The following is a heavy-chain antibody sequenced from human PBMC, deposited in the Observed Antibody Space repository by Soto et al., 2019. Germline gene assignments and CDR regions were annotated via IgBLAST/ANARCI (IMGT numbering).Heavy chain of an antibody. CDR3: ARAPYYYDSRGFWAY. D-gene: IGHD3-22*01. CDR1: GFTFSSYS. V-gene: IGHV3-21*01. CDR2: ISSSSSYI. J-gene: IGHJ4*02. Sequence: LRLSCAASGFTFSSYSMNWVRQAPGKGLEWVSSISSSSSYIYYADSVKGRFTISRDNAKNSLYLQMNSLRAEDTAVYYCARAPYYYDSRGFWAYWGQGTLVTVSS.